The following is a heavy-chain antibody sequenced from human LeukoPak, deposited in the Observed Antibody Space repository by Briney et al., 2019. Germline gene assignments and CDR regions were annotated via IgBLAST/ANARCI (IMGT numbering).Heavy chain of an antibody. CDR3: ARVSGATITTYYGMDV. Sequence: SDTLSLTFTVSGGSLSRYYGSWIRQPPGKGLDCFGHIHYIGSTNYNPSLKSRVAISIDTSKNQFSLRLSSVTAVDTAVYYCARVSGATITTYYGMDVWGQGTTVTVS. J-gene: IGHJ6*02. D-gene: IGHD5-12*01. V-gene: IGHV4-59*07. CDR2: IHYIGST. CDR1: GGSLSRYY.